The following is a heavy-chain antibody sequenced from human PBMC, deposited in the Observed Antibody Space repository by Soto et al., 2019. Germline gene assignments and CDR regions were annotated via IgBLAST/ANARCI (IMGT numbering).Heavy chain of an antibody. Sequence: SETLSLTCAVHGGSFSGYYWSWIRQPPGKGLEWIGEINHSGSTNYNPSLKSRVTISVDTSKNQFSLKLSSVTAADTAVYYCARAVSGGSPLARDPTTYYYYYYMDVWGKGSTVTVSS. V-gene: IGHV4-34*01. CDR1: GGSFSGYY. CDR3: ARAVSGGSPLARDPTTYYYYYYMDV. J-gene: IGHJ6*03. CDR2: INHSGST. D-gene: IGHD6-6*01.